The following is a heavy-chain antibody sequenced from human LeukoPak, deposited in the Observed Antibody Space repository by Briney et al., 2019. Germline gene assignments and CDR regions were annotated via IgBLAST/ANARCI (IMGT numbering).Heavy chain of an antibody. J-gene: IGHJ6*02. CDR1: GFTFSTYT. CDR2: IGSTTTYI. CDR3: ARPDYSSNPYVMDV. D-gene: IGHD4-11*01. V-gene: IGHV3-21*01. Sequence: GGSLRLSCAASGFTFSTYTLSWVRQAPGKGLEWVSSIGSTTTYIFYADSVQGRFTISRDNAKNSLYLQMISLRAEDTAVYYCARPDYSSNPYVMDVWGQGTTVTVSS.